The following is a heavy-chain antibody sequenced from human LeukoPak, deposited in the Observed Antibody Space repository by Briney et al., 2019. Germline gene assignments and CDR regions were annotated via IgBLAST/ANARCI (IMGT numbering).Heavy chain of an antibody. J-gene: IGHJ3*02. V-gene: IGHV3-30-3*01. CDR3: ARDRGQLIHAFDI. CDR1: GFTFSNYA. D-gene: IGHD3-10*01. Sequence: GGSLRLSRAASGFTFSNYAINWVRQAPGKGLEWVAVMSYDGSNKFYADSVKDRFTITRDNSKNTLYLQMNSLRTEDAAVYFCARDRGQLIHAFDIWGQGTMVTVSS. CDR2: MSYDGSNK.